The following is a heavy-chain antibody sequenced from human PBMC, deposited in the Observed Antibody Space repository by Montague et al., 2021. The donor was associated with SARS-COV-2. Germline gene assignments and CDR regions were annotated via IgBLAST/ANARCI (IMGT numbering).Heavy chain of an antibody. CDR1: GFSLSTSGMC. CDR2: IDWDDDK. CDR3: ARVRYFDTTFDY. J-gene: IGHJ4*02. D-gene: IGHD3-9*01. V-gene: IGHV2-70*01. Sequence: PALVKPTQTLTLTCTFSGFSLSTSGMCVSWIRQPPGKALERLALIDWDDDKFYSTSLKTRLTIPKDTSKNQVVLTMTNMDPVDTATYYCARVRYFDTTFDYWGQGTLVTVSS.